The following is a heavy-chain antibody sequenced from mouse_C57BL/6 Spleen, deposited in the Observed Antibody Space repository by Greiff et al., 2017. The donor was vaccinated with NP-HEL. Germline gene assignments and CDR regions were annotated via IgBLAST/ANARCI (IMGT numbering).Heavy chain of an antibody. CDR3: ARFDHDPFYAMDY. CDR1: GYTFTSYW. CDR2: IYPGSGST. J-gene: IGHJ4*01. Sequence: QVQLKQPGAELVKPGASVKMSCKASGYTFTSYWITWVKQRPGQGLEWIGDIYPGSGSTNYNEKFKSKATLTVDTSSSTAYMQLSSLTSEDSAVYYCARFDHDPFYAMDYWGQGTSVTVSS. V-gene: IGHV1-55*01.